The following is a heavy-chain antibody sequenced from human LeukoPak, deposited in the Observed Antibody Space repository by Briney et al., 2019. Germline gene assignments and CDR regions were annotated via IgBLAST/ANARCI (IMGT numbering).Heavy chain of an antibody. CDR1: GFTFSSYW. J-gene: IGHJ4*02. CDR2: VYSGGST. Sequence: GGSLRLSCAASGFTFSSYWMSWVRQAPGKGLEWVSVVYSGGSTYYADSVKGRFIISRDNSKNTVYLQMNSLRPEDTAVYYCARGAFDWGQGTLVTVSS. CDR3: ARGAFD. V-gene: IGHV3-53*01.